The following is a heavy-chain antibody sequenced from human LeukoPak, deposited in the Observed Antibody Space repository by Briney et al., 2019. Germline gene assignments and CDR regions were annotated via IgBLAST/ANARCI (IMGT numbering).Heavy chain of an antibody. CDR2: INPNSGGT. J-gene: IGHJ5*02. D-gene: IGHD6-13*01. CDR3: ARGYSSSWYYWFDP. Sequence: ASVKVSCKASGYTFTGYYMHWVRQAPGQGLEWMGWINPNSGGTNYAQKFQGRVTMTRDTSISTAYMELSRPRSDDTAVYYCARGYSSSWYYWFDPWGQGTLVTVSS. CDR1: GYTFTGYY. V-gene: IGHV1-2*02.